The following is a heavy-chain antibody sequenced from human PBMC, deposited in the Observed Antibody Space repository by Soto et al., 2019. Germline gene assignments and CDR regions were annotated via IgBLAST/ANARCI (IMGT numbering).Heavy chain of an antibody. CDR2: INGGSSVI. V-gene: IGHV3-11*06. J-gene: IGHJ6*02. Sequence: PGGSLRLSCAASGFSFSDFYMTWIRQAPGRGLEWISYINGGSSVIKYADSVQGRFIISRDNARNSLYLQMNSLGAEDTAIYYCTRDPLLVDVWGPGTTVTVSS. D-gene: IGHD2-8*02. CDR1: GFSFSDFY. CDR3: TRDPLLVDV.